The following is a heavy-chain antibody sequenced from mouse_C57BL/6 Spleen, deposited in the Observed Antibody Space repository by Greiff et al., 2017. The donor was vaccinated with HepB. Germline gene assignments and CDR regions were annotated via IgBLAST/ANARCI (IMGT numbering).Heavy chain of an antibody. CDR3: ARMKGYYDYDGYYFDY. CDR1: GYTFTDYY. J-gene: IGHJ2*01. CDR2: INPNNGGT. V-gene: IGHV1-26*01. D-gene: IGHD2-4*01. Sequence: EVQLQQSGPELVKPGASVKISCKASGYTFTDYYMNWVKQSHGKSLEWIGDINPNNGGTSYNQKFKGKATLTVDKSSSTAYMELRSLTSEDSAVYYCARMKGYYDYDGYYFDYWGQGTTLTVSS.